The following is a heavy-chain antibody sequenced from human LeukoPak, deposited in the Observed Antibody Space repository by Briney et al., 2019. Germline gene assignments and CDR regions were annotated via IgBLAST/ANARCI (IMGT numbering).Heavy chain of an antibody. Sequence: GGSLRLSCAASGFTFSGYDMNWARQAPGTGPEWVAAISQSGTDTHYGDSVKGRFTISRGNSKDTLFLQMNALRVDDTAVYYCVKGGWFDDWGQGTLVTVSS. CDR2: ISQSGTDT. D-gene: IGHD6-19*01. V-gene: IGHV3-23*05. J-gene: IGHJ4*02. CDR1: GFTFSGYD. CDR3: VKGGWFDD.